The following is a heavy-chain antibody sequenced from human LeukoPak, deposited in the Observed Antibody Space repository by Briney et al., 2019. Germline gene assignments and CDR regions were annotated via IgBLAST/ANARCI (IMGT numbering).Heavy chain of an antibody. V-gene: IGHV4-39*01. D-gene: IGHD6-13*01. CDR2: IYYTGVT. J-gene: IGHJ5*02. CDR1: GGSISTTDYY. CDR3: AIKYSSSWYNWFTP. Sequence: SETLSLTCSVSGGSISTTDYYWGWIRQPPGKGLEWIGSIYYTGVTNYNPSLKSRVTISVDTSTNQFSLKLSSVTAADTAVYYWAIKYSSSWYNWFTPWGQGTLVTVPS.